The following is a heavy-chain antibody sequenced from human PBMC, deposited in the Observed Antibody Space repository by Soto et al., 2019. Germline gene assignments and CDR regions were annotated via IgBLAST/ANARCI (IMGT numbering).Heavy chain of an antibody. J-gene: IGHJ6*03. D-gene: IGHD2-2*01. CDR3: ARHYCSSTSCYYYYSYIDV. V-gene: IGHV5-51*01. CDR2: IYPGDSDT. Sequence: PGESLKISCKGSGYSFTSYWIGWVRQMPGKGLEWMGIIYPGDSDTRYSPSFQGQVTISADKSISTAYLQWSSLKASDTAMYYCARHYCSSTSCYYYYSYIDVWGKGTTVTVSS. CDR1: GYSFTSYW.